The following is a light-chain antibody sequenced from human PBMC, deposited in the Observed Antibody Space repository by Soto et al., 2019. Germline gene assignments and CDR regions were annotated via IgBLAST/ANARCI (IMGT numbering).Light chain of an antibody. J-gene: IGLJ2*01. CDR1: SSDVGSYNL. CDR2: EGS. V-gene: IGLV2-23*01. CDR3: CSYAGSSTPV. Sequence: QSALTQPASVSGSPGQSMTISCTGPSSDVGSYNLVSWYQQHPGKAPKLMIYEGSKRPSGVSNRFSGSKSGNTASLTISGLQAEDEADYYCCSYAGSSTPVFGGGTKLTVL.